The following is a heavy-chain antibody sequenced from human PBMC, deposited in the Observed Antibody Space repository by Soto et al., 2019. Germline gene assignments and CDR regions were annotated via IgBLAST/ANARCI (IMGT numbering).Heavy chain of an antibody. D-gene: IGHD6-13*01. CDR3: ARELAAAGTVWFDP. J-gene: IGHJ5*02. CDR1: GGYISSYY. Sequence: SVTMCVTCTVSGGYISSYYWSWIRQPPGKGLEWIGYIYHSGSTYYNPSLKSRVTISVDTSKNQFSLKLSSVTAADTAVYYCARELAAAGTVWFDPWGQGTLVTVSS. CDR2: IYHSGST. V-gene: IGHV4-59*01.